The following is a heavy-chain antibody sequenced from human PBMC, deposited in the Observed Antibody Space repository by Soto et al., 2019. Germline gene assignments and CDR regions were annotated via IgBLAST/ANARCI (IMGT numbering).Heavy chain of an antibody. Sequence: QVQLVQSGAEVKKPGSSVKVSCKASGGTFSNFAINWLRQAPGQGLEWMGGVIPIFHTPLYAQRFQGRVTITADTSTRTFYMELSSLRSEDTAVYYGASPDRVNFAFDIWGQGTMVPVSS. CDR1: GGTFSNFA. D-gene: IGHD3-10*01. CDR2: VIPIFHTP. J-gene: IGHJ3*02. V-gene: IGHV1-69*06. CDR3: ASPDRVNFAFDI.